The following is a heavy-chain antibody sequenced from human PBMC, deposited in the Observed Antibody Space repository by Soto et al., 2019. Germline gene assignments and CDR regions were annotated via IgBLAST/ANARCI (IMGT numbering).Heavy chain of an antibody. J-gene: IGHJ4*01. CDR1: GFTFDDYG. CDR2: INWNGGST. CDR3: ARDPQDGYYDSRGVSDY. D-gene: IGHD3-22*01. Sequence: EVQLVESGGGVVLPGGSLRLSCAASGFTFDDYGMSLVRQAPGKGLEWVSGINWNGGSTGYADSVKGRFTISRDNAKNSLYLQMNSLRAEDTALYYCARDPQDGYYDSRGVSDYWGHGTLVTVSS. V-gene: IGHV3-20*04.